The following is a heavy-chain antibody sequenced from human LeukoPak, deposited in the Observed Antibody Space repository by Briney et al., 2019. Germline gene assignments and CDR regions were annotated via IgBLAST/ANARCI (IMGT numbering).Heavy chain of an antibody. CDR1: GITFSNYG. CDR2: ISYDGSNK. D-gene: IGHD2-15*01. CDR3: AREGGYCSGGSCYDYFDY. J-gene: IGHJ4*02. Sequence: PGGSLRLSCVASGITFSNYGMHWVRQAPGKGLEWVAVISYDGSNKYYADSVKGRFTISRDNSKNTLYLQMNSLRAEDTAVYYCAREGGYCSGGSCYDYFDYWGQGTLVTVSS. V-gene: IGHV3-30*19.